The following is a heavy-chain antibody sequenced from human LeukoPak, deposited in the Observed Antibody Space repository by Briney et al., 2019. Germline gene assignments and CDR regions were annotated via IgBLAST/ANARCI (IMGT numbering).Heavy chain of an antibody. J-gene: IGHJ4*02. Sequence: PGGSLRLSCAASGFTFSDYWMHWVRQAPGKGLVWVSRVNSDGSKTNYADSVTGRFTISRDNARNTLCLQMNSLRAEDTAVYYCARDLTSSSLDYWGQGTLVTVSS. CDR2: VNSDGSKT. CDR3: ARDLTSSSLDY. D-gene: IGHD6-6*01. V-gene: IGHV3-74*01. CDR1: GFTFSDYW.